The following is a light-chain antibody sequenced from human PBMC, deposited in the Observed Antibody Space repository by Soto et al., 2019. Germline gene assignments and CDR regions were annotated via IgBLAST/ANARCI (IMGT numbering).Light chain of an antibody. J-gene: IGKJ1*01. CDR2: KVS. V-gene: IGKV2-30*01. CDR1: QSLAYSDGNTY. Sequence: DVVMTQSPLSLPVTLGQPASISCRSSQSLAYSDGNTYLNWFQQRPGQSPRRLIYKVSNRDSGVPDRFSGSGSGTDFTLKISRVEAEDVGVYYCMQGTHWHPRTFGQGTKVEIK. CDR3: MQGTHWHPRT.